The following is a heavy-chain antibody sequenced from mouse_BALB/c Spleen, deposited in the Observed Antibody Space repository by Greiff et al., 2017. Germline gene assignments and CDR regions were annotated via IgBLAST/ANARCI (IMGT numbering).Heavy chain of an antibody. CDR2: ISSGGSYT. J-gene: IGHJ4*01. V-gene: IGHV5-6-4*01. CDR1: GFTFSSYT. Sequence: EVQRVESGGGLVKPGGSLKLSCAASGFTFSSYTMSWVRQTPEKRLEWVATISSGGSYTYYPDSVKGRFTISRDNAKNTLYLQMSSLKSEDTAMYYCTRGLYYDGIKNYYAMDYWGQGTSVTVSS. CDR3: TRGLYYDGIKNYYAMDY. D-gene: IGHD2-3*01.